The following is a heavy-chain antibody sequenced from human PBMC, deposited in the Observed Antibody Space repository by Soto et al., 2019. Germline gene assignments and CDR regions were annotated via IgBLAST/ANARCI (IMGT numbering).Heavy chain of an antibody. CDR3: AGGYGFDY. D-gene: IGHD5-12*01. Sequence: GGSLRLSCAASGFTFSSNWMNWVRQAPGKGLVWVSRINSDGSSTTYADSVKGRFTISRDNAKNTLSLQMNSLRAEGTAVYYCAGGYGFDYWGQGTLVTVSS. J-gene: IGHJ4*02. V-gene: IGHV3-74*01. CDR2: INSDGSST. CDR1: GFTFSSNW.